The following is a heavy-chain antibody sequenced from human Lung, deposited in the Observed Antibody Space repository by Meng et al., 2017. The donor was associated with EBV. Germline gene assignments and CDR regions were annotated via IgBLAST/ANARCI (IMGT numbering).Heavy chain of an antibody. CDR2: INPGNGIT. CDR1: GYTFTTYP. Sequence: QVHIVQSGAEVKKPGASVKISCKASGYTFTTYPMHWVRQAPGQRPEWVGWINPGNGITKYSHKFQDRVTIIRDTSANTAYLELRSLSLEDTAVYYCARGIEVVGTGYFWGQGSLVTVSS. CDR3: ARGIEVVGTGYF. J-gene: IGHJ4*02. V-gene: IGHV1-3*01. D-gene: IGHD6-19*01.